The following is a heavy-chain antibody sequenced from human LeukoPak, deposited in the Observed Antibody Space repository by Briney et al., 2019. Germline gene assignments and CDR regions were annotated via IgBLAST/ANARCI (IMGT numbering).Heavy chain of an antibody. CDR3: ANYGGGRRFDP. J-gene: IGHJ5*02. CDR2: IYHSGGT. Sequence: SETLSLTCSVSGVSITSFYWSWIRQPPGQGLEWIGFIYHSGGTSYNPSLKSRVTISLDTSKNQFSLKLSSVTAADTAVYYCANYGGGRRFDPWGQGTLVTVSS. CDR1: GVSITSFY. V-gene: IGHV4-59*01. D-gene: IGHD3-16*01.